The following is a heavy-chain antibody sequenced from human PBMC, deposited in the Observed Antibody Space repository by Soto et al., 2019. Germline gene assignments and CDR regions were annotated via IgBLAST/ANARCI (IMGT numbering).Heavy chain of an antibody. CDR1: GFTFSSYA. J-gene: IGHJ4*02. V-gene: IGHV3-30-3*01. CDR2: ISYDGSNK. Sequence: GGSLRLSCAASGFTFSSYAMHWVRQAPGKGLEWVAVISYDGSNKYYADSVKGRFTISRDNSKNTLYLQMNSLRAEDTAVYYCARDPASEYYFDYWGQGTLVTVSS. CDR3: ARDPASEYYFDY.